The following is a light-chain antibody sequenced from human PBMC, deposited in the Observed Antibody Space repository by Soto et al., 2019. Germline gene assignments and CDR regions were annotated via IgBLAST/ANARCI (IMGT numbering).Light chain of an antibody. CDR3: MQALQTGT. CDR2: LGS. V-gene: IGKV2-28*01. Sequence: DIVMTQSPLSLPVTPGEPASSSCRSSQSLLHSNGYNYLDWYLQKPGQSPQLLIYLGSNRASGVPERFSGSGSGTYFTLKISRVEAEDVGVYYCMQALQTGTFGQGTKVEIK. J-gene: IGKJ1*01. CDR1: QSLLHSNGYNY.